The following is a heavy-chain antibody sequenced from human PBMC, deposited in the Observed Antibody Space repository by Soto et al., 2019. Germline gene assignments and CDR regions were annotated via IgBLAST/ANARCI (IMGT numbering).Heavy chain of an antibody. CDR3: AGSPGYCPNTICYQKPFDY. CDR1: GGSISSRSYF. CDR2: FYYTETI. Sequence: TSETLSLTCTVSGGSISSRSYFWGWIRQPPGKGLEWIGGFYYTETIHYNPSLESRVTISVDTSKNHFSLKLTSVTAADTAVYCCAGSPGYCPNTICYQKPFDYWGQGTLVTVSS. J-gene: IGHJ4*02. V-gene: IGHV4-39*02. D-gene: IGHD2-8*01.